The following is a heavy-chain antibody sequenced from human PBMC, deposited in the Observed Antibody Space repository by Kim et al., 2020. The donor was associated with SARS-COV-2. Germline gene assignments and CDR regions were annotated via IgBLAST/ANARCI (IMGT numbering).Heavy chain of an antibody. CDR2: T. CDR3: ARGGKGVRFDP. J-gene: IGHJ5*02. V-gene: IGHV4-34*01. Sequence: TNYNPSLKSRVTISVDTSKNQFSLKLSSVTAADTAVYYCARGGKGVRFDPWGQGTLVTVSS.